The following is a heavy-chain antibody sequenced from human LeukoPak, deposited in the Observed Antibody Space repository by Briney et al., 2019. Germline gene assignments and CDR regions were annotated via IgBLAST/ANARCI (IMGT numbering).Heavy chain of an antibody. D-gene: IGHD6-19*01. V-gene: IGHV3-30*18. J-gene: IGHJ4*02. CDR3: AKGYSSGWYLSYYFDY. CDR1: GFTFSRYG. Sequence: GGSLRLSCAASGFTFSRYGMHWVRQTPGKGLEWVAVISYDASNKYYADSVKGRFTISRDNSKNTLYLQMNSLRAEDTAVYYCAKGYSSGWYLSYYFDYWGQGTLVTVSS. CDR2: ISYDASNK.